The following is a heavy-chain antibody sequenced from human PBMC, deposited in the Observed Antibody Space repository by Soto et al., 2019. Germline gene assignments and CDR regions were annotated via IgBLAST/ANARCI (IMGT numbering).Heavy chain of an antibody. D-gene: IGHD2-15*01. V-gene: IGHV1-69*13. CDR1: GRTFSSYA. CDR3: ARVYCSGGSCANWFDP. Sequence: GASVKVSCKASGRTFSSYAISCVRQAPGQVLEWMGGIIPIFGTADYAQKFQGRVTITADESTSTAYMELSSLRSEDTAVYYCARVYCSGGSCANWFDPWGQGTLVTVSS. CDR2: IIPIFGTA. J-gene: IGHJ5*02.